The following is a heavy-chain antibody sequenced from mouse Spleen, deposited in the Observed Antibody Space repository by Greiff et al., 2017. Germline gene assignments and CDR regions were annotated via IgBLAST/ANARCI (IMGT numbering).Heavy chain of an antibody. J-gene: IGHJ3*01. CDR1: GFNIKNTY. V-gene: IGHV14-3*01. D-gene: IGHD1-1*01. CDR2: IDPANGNT. Sequence: EVQLQQSVAELVRPGASVKLSCTASGFNIKNTYMHWVKQRPEQGLEWIGRIDPANGNTKYAPKFQGKATITEDTSSNTAYLQLSRLTSEDTAIYYCARCYYGSSYRTWFAYWGQGTLVTVSA. CDR3: ARCYYGSSYRTWFAY.